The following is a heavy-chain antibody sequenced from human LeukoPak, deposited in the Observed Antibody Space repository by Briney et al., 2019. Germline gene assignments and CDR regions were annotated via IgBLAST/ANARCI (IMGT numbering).Heavy chain of an antibody. CDR3: ARANYYDSIGYSRGAFDI. D-gene: IGHD3-22*01. CDR1: AYSISSGFY. Sequence: PSETLSLACSVYAYSISSGFYWGWIRQPPGKGLEWIGSIFHSGSTYYNSSVKSRVTISVDTSKNQFSLKLSSVTAADTAVYYCARANYYDSIGYSRGAFDIWGQGTMVTVSS. CDR2: IFHSGST. V-gene: IGHV4-38-2*02. J-gene: IGHJ3*02.